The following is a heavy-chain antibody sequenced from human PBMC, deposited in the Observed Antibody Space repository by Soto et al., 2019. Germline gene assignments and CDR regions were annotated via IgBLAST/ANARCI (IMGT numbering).Heavy chain of an antibody. CDR3: ARDPGIAVAGVDY. J-gene: IGHJ4*02. D-gene: IGHD6-19*01. CDR2: IWYDGSNK. V-gene: IGHV3-33*01. CDR1: GFTFSSYG. Sequence: GGSLRLSCAASGFTFSSYGMHWVRQAPGKGLEWVAVIWYDGSNKYYADSVKGRFTISRDNSKDTLYLQMNSLRAEDTAVYYCARDPGIAVAGVDYWGRGTLVTVSS.